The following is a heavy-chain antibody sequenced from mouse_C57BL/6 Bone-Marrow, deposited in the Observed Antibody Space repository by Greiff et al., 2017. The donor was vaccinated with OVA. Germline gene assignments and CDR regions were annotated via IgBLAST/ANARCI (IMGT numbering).Heavy chain of an antibody. Sequence: EVQLQQSGPGLVKPSQTVFLTCTVTGISITTGNYRWSWIRQFPGNKLEWIGYIYYSGTITYNPSLTSRTTITRDTPKNQFFLEMNSLTAEDTATYDCARGLVDGYYNYAMDYWGQGTSVTVSS. D-gene: IGHD2-3*01. CDR2: IYYSGTI. CDR3: ARGLVDGYYNYAMDY. J-gene: IGHJ4*01. V-gene: IGHV3-5*01. CDR1: GISITTGNYR.